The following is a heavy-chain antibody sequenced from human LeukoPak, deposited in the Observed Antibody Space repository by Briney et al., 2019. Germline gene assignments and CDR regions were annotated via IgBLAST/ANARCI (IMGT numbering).Heavy chain of an antibody. V-gene: IGHV3-21*01. Sequence: GGSLRLSCVASGXTFSTYSMNWVRQAPGKGLEWVSSISSDSTYIYYAVSLTGRFTISRDNAKNSLYLQMNSLRAEDTAVYYCAVMATITNYFDYWGQGTLVTVSS. CDR2: ISSDSTYI. J-gene: IGHJ4*02. CDR3: AVMATITNYFDY. CDR1: GXTFSTYS. D-gene: IGHD5-24*01.